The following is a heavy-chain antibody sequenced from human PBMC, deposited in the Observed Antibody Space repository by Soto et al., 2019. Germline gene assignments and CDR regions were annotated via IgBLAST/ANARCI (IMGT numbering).Heavy chain of an antibody. CDR1: GFTFSSYE. V-gene: IGHV3-48*03. Sequence: PGGSLRLSCVASGFTFSSYEMNWVRQAPGKGLEWVSYISSSGSTIYYADSVKGRFTISRDNAKNSLYLQMNSLRAEDTAVYYCGTHSSSLYYYGMDVWGQGTTVTVSS. J-gene: IGHJ6*02. CDR2: ISSSGSTI. CDR3: GTHSSSLYYYGMDV. D-gene: IGHD6-6*01.